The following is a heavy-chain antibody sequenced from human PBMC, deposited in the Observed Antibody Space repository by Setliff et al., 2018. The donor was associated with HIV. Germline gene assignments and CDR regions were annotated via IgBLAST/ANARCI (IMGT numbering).Heavy chain of an antibody. D-gene: IGHD6-13*01. J-gene: IGHJ4*02. Sequence: QPGGSLRLSCAASGFTFSSFSINWVRQVPGKGLEWVSGISGSGGSTYYADSVKGRFTISRDNSKDTLYLQMNSLRAEDTAVYYCAKDLVAGSSSWYYFDYWGQGTLVTVSS. V-gene: IGHV3-23*01. CDR3: AKDLVAGSSSWYYFDY. CDR2: ISGSGGST. CDR1: GFTFSSFS.